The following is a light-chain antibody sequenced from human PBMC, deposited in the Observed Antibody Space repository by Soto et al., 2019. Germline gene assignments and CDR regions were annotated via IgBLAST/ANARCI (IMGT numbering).Light chain of an antibody. V-gene: IGKV1-5*03. Sequence: DIQMTQSPSTLSGSVGDRVTITCRASQTISSWLAWYQQKPGKAPKLLIYKASTLKRGVPSRFSGSGSGTEFTLTISSMQPDDFATYYCQHYNRYSEAFGQGTKVELK. CDR2: KAS. CDR1: QTISSW. J-gene: IGKJ1*01. CDR3: QHYNRYSEA.